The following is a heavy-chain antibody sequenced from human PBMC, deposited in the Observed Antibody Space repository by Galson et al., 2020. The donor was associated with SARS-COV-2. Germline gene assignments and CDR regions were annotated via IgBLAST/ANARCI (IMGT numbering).Heavy chain of an antibody. Sequence: KIGESLKISCKGSGYSFTSYWIGWVRQMPGKGLEWMWIIYPGDSDTRYSPSFQGQVTISADKSISTAYLQWSSLKASDTAMYYCARGPIAAAGLFDYWGQGTLVTVSS. CDR3: ARGPIAAAGLFDY. CDR2: IYPGDSDT. CDR1: GYSFTSYW. D-gene: IGHD6-13*01. V-gene: IGHV5-51*01. J-gene: IGHJ4*02.